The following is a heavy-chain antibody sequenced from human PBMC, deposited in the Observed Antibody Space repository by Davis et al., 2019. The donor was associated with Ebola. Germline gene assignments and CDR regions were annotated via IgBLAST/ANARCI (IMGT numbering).Heavy chain of an antibody. D-gene: IGHD4-17*01. CDR3: ARDVGELDYGALFDY. CDR2: IWYAGSNK. CDR1: GFTFSSYG. J-gene: IGHJ4*02. Sequence: PGGSLRLSCAASGFTFSSYGMHWVRQAPGKGLEWVAVIWYAGSNKYYADSVKGRFTISRDNSKNTLYLQMNSLRAEDTAVYYCARDVGELDYGALFDYWGQGTLVTVSS. V-gene: IGHV3-33*01.